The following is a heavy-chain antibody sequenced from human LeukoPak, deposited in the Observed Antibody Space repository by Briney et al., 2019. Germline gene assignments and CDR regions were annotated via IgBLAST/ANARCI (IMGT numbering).Heavy chain of an antibody. CDR2: FDPENGGT. Sequence: GASVKVSCKVSGHNFIQLSMHWVRQAPGRGLEWMGGFDPENGGTIYAQKFQGRVTMTEDKSTDTAYMELSSLRSEDTAVYYCAIPAWAYLTSSWFDPWGQGTLVTVSS. CDR1: GHNFIQLS. CDR3: AIPAWAYLTSSWFDP. J-gene: IGHJ5*02. D-gene: IGHD3-9*01. V-gene: IGHV1-24*01.